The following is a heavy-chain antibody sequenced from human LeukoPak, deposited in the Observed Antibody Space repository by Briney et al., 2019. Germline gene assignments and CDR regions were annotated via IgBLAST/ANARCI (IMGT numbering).Heavy chain of an antibody. V-gene: IGHV4-39*07. CDR3: ARYSSGWYYFDY. Sequence: SETLSLTCTVSGGSISSTSYYWGWIRQPPGKGLEWIGNIYYSGSTNYNPSLKSRVTISVDTSKNQFSLKLSSVTAADTAVYYCARYSSGWYYFDYWGQGTLVTVSS. CDR2: IYYSGST. CDR1: GGSISSTSYY. D-gene: IGHD6-19*01. J-gene: IGHJ4*02.